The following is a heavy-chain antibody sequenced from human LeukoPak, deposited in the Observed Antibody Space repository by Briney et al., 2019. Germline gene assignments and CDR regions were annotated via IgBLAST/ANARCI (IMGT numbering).Heavy chain of an antibody. D-gene: IGHD3-22*01. V-gene: IGHV1-69*13. CDR3: ARDTGGSGSPKPFDY. J-gene: IGHJ4*02. CDR1: GGTFSSYA. CDR2: IIPIFGTA. Sequence: GASVKVSCKASGGTFSSYAISWVRQAPGQGLEWMGGIIPIFGTANYAQKFQGRVTITADESTSTVYMELSSLRSGDTAVYYCARDTGGSGSPKPFDYWGQGTLVTVSS.